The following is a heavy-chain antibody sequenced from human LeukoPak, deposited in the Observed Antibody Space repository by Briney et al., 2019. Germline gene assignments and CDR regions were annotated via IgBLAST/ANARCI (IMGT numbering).Heavy chain of an antibody. CDR3: ARLPGYCSGTSCYGNYVMDV. V-gene: IGHV4-39*01. Sequence: SETRSLSCTVDGDSISSSSYYWGWIRQPPGKGLEWIGSISYTGSAYYNPSLMSRGTISVDTSTNQFSLRLTSVTAADTAVYYCARLPGYCSGTSCYGNYVMDVWGQGTAVTVSS. D-gene: IGHD2-2*01. CDR1: GDSISSSSYY. J-gene: IGHJ6*02. CDR2: ISYTGSA.